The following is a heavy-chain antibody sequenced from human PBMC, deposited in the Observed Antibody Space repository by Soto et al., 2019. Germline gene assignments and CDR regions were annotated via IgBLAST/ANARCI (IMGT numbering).Heavy chain of an antibody. D-gene: IGHD3-22*01. J-gene: IGHJ3*02. V-gene: IGHV4-34*01. CDR3: ARGRGGYYYDSSGYYDDAFDI. CDR2: INHSGST. Sequence: SETLSLTXAVDGGSFSGYYWSWIRQPPGKGLEWIGEINHSGSTNYNPSLKSRVTISVDTSKNQFSLKLSYVTAADTAVYYCARGRGGYYYDSSGYYDDAFDIWGQGTMVTVSS. CDR1: GGSFSGYY.